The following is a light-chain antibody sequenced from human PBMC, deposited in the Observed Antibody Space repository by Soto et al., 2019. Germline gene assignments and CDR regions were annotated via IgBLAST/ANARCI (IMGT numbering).Light chain of an antibody. Sequence: QSVLTQPPSVSGAPGQGITISCTGTRSNLGAGYDVHWYQQLPGAAPKRLIYANNKRPSGVLDRFSGSKSGTSASLAITGLQAEDEADYYCQSYDNSLSGAWVFGGGTKLTVL. CDR1: RSNLGAGYD. V-gene: IGLV1-40*01. CDR3: QSYDNSLSGAWV. CDR2: ANN. J-gene: IGLJ3*02.